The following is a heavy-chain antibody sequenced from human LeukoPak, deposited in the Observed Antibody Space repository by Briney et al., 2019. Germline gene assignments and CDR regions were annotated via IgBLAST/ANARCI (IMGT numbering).Heavy chain of an antibody. J-gene: IGHJ4*02. D-gene: IGHD2-15*01. CDR3: ATSESYGFHGTCLDY. V-gene: IGHV1-2*02. Sequence: ASVKVSCKASGYTFTGYYMHWVRQAPGQGLEWMGWINPNSGGTNYAQNFQGRLTMTRVTSTSTVYMELNSLRSEDTAVYYCATSESYGFHGTCLDYWGQGTLVTVSS. CDR2: INPNSGGT. CDR1: GYTFTGYY.